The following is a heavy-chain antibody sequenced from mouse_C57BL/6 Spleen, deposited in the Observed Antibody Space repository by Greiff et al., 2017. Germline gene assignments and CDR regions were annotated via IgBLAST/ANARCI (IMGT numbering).Heavy chain of an antibody. Sequence: QVQLQQSGAELVKPGASVKLSCKASGYTFTSDWMHWVQQRPGKDLEWIGMIHPNSGSTNYNENFKSKATLTVDKSSSPAYMQLSSLTSEDSAVYYCARGQGLDYWGQGTTLTVSS. J-gene: IGHJ2*01. CDR3: ARGQGLDY. D-gene: IGHD3-3*01. CDR2: IHPNSGST. V-gene: IGHV1-64*01. CDR1: GYTFTSDW.